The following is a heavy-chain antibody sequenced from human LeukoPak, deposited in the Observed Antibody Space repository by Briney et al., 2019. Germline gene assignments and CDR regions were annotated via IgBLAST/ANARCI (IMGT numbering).Heavy chain of an antibody. CDR3: ARVRGYSSGWPDY. V-gene: IGHV1-2*02. CDR2: INPNSGGT. J-gene: IGHJ4*02. CDR1: GYTFTGYY. D-gene: IGHD6-19*01. Sequence: VSVKVSCKASGYTFTGYYMHWVRQAPGQGLEWMGWINPNSGGTNYAQKFQGRVTMTRDTSISTAYMELSRLRSDDTAVYYCARVRGYSSGWPDYWGQGTLVTVSS.